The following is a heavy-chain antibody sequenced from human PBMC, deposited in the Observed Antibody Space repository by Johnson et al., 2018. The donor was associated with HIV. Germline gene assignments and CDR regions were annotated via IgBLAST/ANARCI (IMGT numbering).Heavy chain of an antibody. CDR2: IRYDGSNK. D-gene: IGHD2-21*01. J-gene: IGHJ3*02. Sequence: QVQLVESGGGVVQPGGSLTLSCAASGFTFSSYGMHWVRQAPGKGLEWVAFIRYDGSNKYYVDSVKGRFTISRDNSKNTLYLQMNSLRAEDTAVYYCARERGGRHTFDIWGQGTMVAVSS. CDR3: ARERGGRHTFDI. V-gene: IGHV3-30*02. CDR1: GFTFSSYG.